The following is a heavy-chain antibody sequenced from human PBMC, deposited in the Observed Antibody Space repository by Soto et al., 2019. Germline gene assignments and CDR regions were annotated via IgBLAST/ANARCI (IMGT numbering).Heavy chain of an antibody. Sequence: ASVKVSCKASGYTFTSYYMHWVRQAPGQGLEWMGIINPSGGSTNYAQKFQGRVTMTRDTSTSTVYMELSSLRSEDTAVYYCAYIAAAGLFDYWGQGTLVTVSS. J-gene: IGHJ4*02. CDR1: GYTFTSYY. CDR2: INPSGGST. D-gene: IGHD6-13*01. V-gene: IGHV1-46*03. CDR3: AYIAAAGLFDY.